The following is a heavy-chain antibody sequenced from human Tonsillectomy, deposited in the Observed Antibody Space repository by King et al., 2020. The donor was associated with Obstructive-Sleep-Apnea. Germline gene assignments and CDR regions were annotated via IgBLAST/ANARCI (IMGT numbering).Heavy chain of an antibody. J-gene: IGHJ5*02. D-gene: IGHD2-2*01. Sequence: VQLQESGPGLVKPSQTLSLTCTVSSGSISSADYYWPWIRQPPGKGLEWIGYIYYSGSAYYNPSLKSRLTISIDTSKNRFSLNLSSVTAADTAVYYCARGRYCSGTSCLDPWGQGTLVTVSS. CDR1: SGSISSADYY. CDR3: ARGRYCSGTSCLDP. CDR2: IYYSGSA. V-gene: IGHV4-30-4*01.